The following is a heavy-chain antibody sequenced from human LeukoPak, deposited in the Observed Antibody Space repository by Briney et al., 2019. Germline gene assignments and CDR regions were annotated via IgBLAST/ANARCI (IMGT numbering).Heavy chain of an antibody. Sequence: SETLSLTCTVSGGSISSYYWSWIRQPPGKGLEWIGYIYYSGSTNYNPSLKSRVTISVDTSKNQFSLKLSSVTAADTAVYYCARVGKDRGILTGYYVTERSNWFDPWGQGTLVTVSS. CDR2: IYYSGST. J-gene: IGHJ5*02. D-gene: IGHD3-9*01. CDR1: GGSISSYY. V-gene: IGHV4-59*01. CDR3: ARVGKDRGILTGYYVTERSNWFDP.